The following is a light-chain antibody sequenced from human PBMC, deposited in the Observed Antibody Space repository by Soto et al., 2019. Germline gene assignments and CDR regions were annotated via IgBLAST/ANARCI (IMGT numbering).Light chain of an antibody. V-gene: IGKV3D-15*01. CDR2: GAS. CDR1: QSVSSN. J-gene: IGKJ1*01. Sequence: EIMMTQSTATLSVSPGERATLSCRASQSVSSNLGWYQQKPGQAPRLLIYGASTRATGIPARFSGSGSGTEFTLTISSLQSEDSAVYYCQQYNDWPLTFGQGTKVEIK. CDR3: QQYNDWPLT.